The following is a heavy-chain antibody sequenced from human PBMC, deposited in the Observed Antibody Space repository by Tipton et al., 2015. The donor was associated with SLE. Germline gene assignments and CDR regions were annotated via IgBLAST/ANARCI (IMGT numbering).Heavy chain of an antibody. CDR2: IYYSGST. CDR1: GGSISSYY. Sequence: TLSLTCTVSGGSISSYYWSWIRQPPGKGLEWIGYIYYSGSTNYNPSLKSRVTISVDTSKNQFSLKLSSVTAADTAMYYCARWAGPTVNFDYWGQGTLVTVPS. V-gene: IGHV4-59*01. J-gene: IGHJ4*02. D-gene: IGHD4-11*01. CDR3: ARWAGPTVNFDY.